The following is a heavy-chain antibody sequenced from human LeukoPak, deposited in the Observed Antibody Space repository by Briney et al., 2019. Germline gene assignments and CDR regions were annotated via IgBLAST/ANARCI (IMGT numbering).Heavy chain of an antibody. CDR1: GFTFSSYS. CDR3: ARDYGAGYNWFDP. D-gene: IGHD1-26*01. V-gene: IGHV3-20*04. Sequence: GGSLRLSCAASGFTFSSYSMNWVRQAPGKGLEWVSGINWNGGSTGYADSVKGRFTISRDNAKNSLYLQMNSLRAEDTALYYCARDYGAGYNWFDPWGQGTLVTVSS. J-gene: IGHJ5*02. CDR2: INWNGGST.